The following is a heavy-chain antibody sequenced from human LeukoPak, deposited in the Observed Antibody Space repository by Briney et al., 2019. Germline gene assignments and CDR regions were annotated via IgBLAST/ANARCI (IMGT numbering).Heavy chain of an antibody. CDR2: IYSGGST. J-gene: IGHJ4*02. CDR1: GFTVSSNY. D-gene: IGHD3-10*01. CDR3: AGGRGYYYGSGSYYLSADY. Sequence: GGSLRLSCAASGFTVSSNYMSWVRQAPGKGLEWVPVIYSGGSTYYADSVKGRFTISRDNSKNTLYLQMNSLRAEDTAVYYCAGGRGYYYGSGSYYLSADYWGQGTLVTVSS. V-gene: IGHV3-53*01.